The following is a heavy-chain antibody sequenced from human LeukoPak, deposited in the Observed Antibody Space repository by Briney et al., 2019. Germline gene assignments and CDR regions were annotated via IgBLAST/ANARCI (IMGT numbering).Heavy chain of an antibody. V-gene: IGHV3-48*01. Sequence: QPGGSLRLSCAASGFTFSSYSMNWVRQAPGKGLEWVSYISSSSSTIYYADSVKGRFTISRDNAKNTLYLQMNSLRAEDTALYYCAKVHCSISICSNRYYFDYWGQGTLVTVSS. CDR1: GFTFSSYS. D-gene: IGHD3-3*02. CDR2: ISSSSSTI. CDR3: AKVHCSISICSNRYYFDY. J-gene: IGHJ4*02.